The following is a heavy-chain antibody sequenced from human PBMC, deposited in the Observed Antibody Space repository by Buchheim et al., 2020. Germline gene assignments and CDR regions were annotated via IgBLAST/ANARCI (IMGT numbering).Heavy chain of an antibody. D-gene: IGHD6-19*01. Sequence: QVQLQESGPGLVKPSETLSLTCTVSGGSISSYYWSWIRQPPGKGLVWIGYIYYSGSTNYNPSLKSRVTISVDTSKNQFSLKLSSVTAADTAVYYCARVKGAAGHYYYYGMDVWGQGTT. V-gene: IGHV4-59*01. CDR3: ARVKGAAGHYYYYGMDV. CDR2: IYYSGST. CDR1: GGSISSYY. J-gene: IGHJ6*02.